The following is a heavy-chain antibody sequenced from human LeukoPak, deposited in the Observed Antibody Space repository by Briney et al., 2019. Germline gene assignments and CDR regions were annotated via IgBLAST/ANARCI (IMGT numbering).Heavy chain of an antibody. V-gene: IGHV1-2*04. J-gene: IGHJ4*02. Sequence: ASVKVSCKASGYTFTSYYMHWVRQAPGQGLEWMGWINPNSGGTNYAQKFQGWVTMTRDTSISTAYMELSRLRSDDTAVYYCARASGDGESPQDYFDYWGQGTLVTVSS. CDR1: GYTFTSYY. D-gene: IGHD3-10*01. CDR2: INPNSGGT. CDR3: ARASGDGESPQDYFDY.